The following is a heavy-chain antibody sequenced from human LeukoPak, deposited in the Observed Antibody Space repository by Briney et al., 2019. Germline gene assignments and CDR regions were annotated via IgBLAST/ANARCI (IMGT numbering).Heavy chain of an antibody. CDR2: ISVTGGTT. V-gene: IGHV3-23*01. CDR1: GFTFSTYG. Sequence: GGSLILSCEASGFTFSTYGMSWVRQAPGKGLEWLSSISVTGGTTKYADPLRGRFTISRDNSKNTLYLQMNSLRAEDTAVYYCAKKRSSGSPYFDYWGQGTLVTVSS. CDR3: AKKRSSGSPYFDY. J-gene: IGHJ4*02. D-gene: IGHD3-10*01.